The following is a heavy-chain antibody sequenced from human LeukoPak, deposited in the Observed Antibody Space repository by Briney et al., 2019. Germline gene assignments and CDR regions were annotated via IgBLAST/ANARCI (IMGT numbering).Heavy chain of an antibody. Sequence: GRSLRLSCAASGFTFDDYAMHWVRQAPGKGLEWVSGISWNNGSIGYADSVKGRFTISRDNAKNSLYLQMNSLRAEDTALYYCAKDIRGYYYDSSGYFSYWGQGTLVTVSS. D-gene: IGHD3-22*01. CDR3: AKDIRGYYYDSSGYFSY. V-gene: IGHV3-9*01. J-gene: IGHJ4*02. CDR1: GFTFDDYA. CDR2: ISWNNGSI.